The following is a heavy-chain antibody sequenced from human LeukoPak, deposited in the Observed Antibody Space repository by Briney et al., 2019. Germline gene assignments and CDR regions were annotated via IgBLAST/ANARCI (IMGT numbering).Heavy chain of an antibody. CDR1: GFSFSSYG. D-gene: IGHD6-13*01. J-gene: IGHJ4*02. CDR2: ISGSGEST. V-gene: IGHV3-23*01. Sequence: GGTLRLSCVGSGFSFSSYGMTWVRQAPGKGLEWVSAISGSGESTYNAGSVQGRFTISRDNSKNTLYLQMNSLRAEDTAVYYCAKGGPPQYGSSWLEYYFDYWGQGTLVTVSS. CDR3: AKGGPPQYGSSWLEYYFDY.